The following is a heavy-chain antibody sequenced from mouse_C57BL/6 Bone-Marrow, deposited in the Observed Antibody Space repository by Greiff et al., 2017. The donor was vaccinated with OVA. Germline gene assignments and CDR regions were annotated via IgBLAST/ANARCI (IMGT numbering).Heavy chain of an antibody. J-gene: IGHJ3*01. CDR2: ISNLAYSI. V-gene: IGHV5-15*04. D-gene: IGHD3-2*02. CDR3: ARREGPAQAFAY. Sequence: EVMLVESGGGLVQPGGSLKLSCAASGFTFSDYGMAWVRQAPRQGPEWVAFISNLAYSIYYADTVTGRFTISRENAKNTLYLEMSSLRSEDTAMYYCARREGPAQAFAYWGQGTLVTVSA. CDR1: GFTFSDYG.